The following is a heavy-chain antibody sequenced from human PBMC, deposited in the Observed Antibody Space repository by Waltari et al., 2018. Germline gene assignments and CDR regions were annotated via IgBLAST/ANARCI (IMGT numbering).Heavy chain of an antibody. CDR2: ISPNSGAT. V-gene: IGHV1-2*06. CDR3: ARGQQSEADC. D-gene: IGHD6-13*01. J-gene: IGHJ4*02. CDR1: GYTFTGYY. Sequence: QVQLVQSGAEVKKPGASVKVSCKASGYTFTGYYMHWVRQAPGQGLEWMGRISPNSGATNYAQKFQGRVTMTRDTSISTAYMELSRLRSDDTAVYYCARGQQSEADCWGQGTLVTVSS.